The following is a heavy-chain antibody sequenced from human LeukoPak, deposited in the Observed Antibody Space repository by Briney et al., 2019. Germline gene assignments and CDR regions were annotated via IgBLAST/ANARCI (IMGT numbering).Heavy chain of an antibody. J-gene: IGHJ4*02. CDR1: GYSISSGYY. V-gene: IGHV4-38-2*02. CDR3: ARHHDYVWGSYRYKRNYFDY. D-gene: IGHD3-16*02. Sequence: SETLSLTCTVSGYSISSGYYWGWIRQPPGKGLEWIGSIYHSGRTFYNPSLKSRVTISVDTYKNQISLKLRSVTAADTAVYYCARHHDYVWGSYRYKRNYFDYWGQGTLVTVSS. CDR2: IYHSGRT.